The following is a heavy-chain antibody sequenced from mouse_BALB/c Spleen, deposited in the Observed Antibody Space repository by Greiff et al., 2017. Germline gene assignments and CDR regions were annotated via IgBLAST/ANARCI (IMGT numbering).Heavy chain of an antibody. CDR1: GYTFTDYN. Sequence: EVKLLESGPELVKPGASVKISCKASGYTFTDYNMHWVKQSHGKSLEWIGYIYPYYGGTGYNQKFKSKATLTVDNSSSTAYMELRSLTSEDSAVYCGAKHGYDAMDYWGQGTSVTVSS. CDR3: AKHGYDAMDY. V-gene: IGHV1S29*02. CDR2: IYPYYGGT. J-gene: IGHJ4*01.